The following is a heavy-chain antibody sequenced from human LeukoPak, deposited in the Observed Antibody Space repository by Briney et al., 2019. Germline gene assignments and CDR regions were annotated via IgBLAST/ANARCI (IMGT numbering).Heavy chain of an antibody. CDR1: GGSISSYY. J-gene: IGHJ4*02. CDR3: ARESSPGWLLLRILDY. D-gene: IGHD3-22*01. Sequence: SEALSLTCTVSGGSISSYYWSWIRQPAGKGLEWIGRIYTSGSTNYNPSLKSRVTMSVDTSKNQFSLKLSSVTAADTAVYYCARESSPGWLLLRILDYWGQGTLVTVSS. V-gene: IGHV4-4*07. CDR2: IYTSGST.